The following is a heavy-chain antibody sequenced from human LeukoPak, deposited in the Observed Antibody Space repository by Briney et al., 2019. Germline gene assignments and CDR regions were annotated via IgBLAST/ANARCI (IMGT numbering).Heavy chain of an antibody. J-gene: IGHJ4*02. D-gene: IGHD2-15*01. CDR1: GYNFTSYW. CDR3: ASSPVVVMPFDY. Sequence: GESLKISCKGFGYNFTSYWIGWVRQMPGKGLEWMGIIYPGDSDTRYSPSFQGQVTISADKSISTAYLQWSSLKASDTAMYYCASSPVVVMPFDYWGQGTLATVSS. V-gene: IGHV5-51*01. CDR2: IYPGDSDT.